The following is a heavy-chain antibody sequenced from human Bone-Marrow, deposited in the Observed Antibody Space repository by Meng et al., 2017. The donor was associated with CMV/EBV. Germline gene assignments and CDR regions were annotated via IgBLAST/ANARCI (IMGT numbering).Heavy chain of an antibody. V-gene: IGHV1-18*01. CDR2: ISAYTGNT. D-gene: IGHD2-2*01. J-gene: IGHJ6*02. CDR1: GYTFNTYG. Sequence: ASVKVSCKASGYTFNTYGISWVRQAPGQGPEWMGWISAYTGNTNYAQKFQGRVTMTTDTSTSTAYMELSSLRSEDTAVYYCARALGVVVVPTAIPPYGMDVWGQGTTVTVSS. CDR3: ARALGVVVVPTAIPPYGMDV.